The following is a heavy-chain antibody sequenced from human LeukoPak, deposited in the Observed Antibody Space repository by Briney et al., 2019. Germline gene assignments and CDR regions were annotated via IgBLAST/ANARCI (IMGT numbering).Heavy chain of an antibody. CDR1: GDSISTSPFY. V-gene: IGHV4-39*07. J-gene: IGHJ4*02. Sequence: KASETLSLTCTVSGDSISTSPFYWGWIRQPPGRGLEWIGSVYYRGTTYYNPSLKSRVTFSVDTSKNHLSLNLNSLTAADTAVYYCARSLQKWELHPFDYWGQGTLVTVSS. CDR3: ARSLQKWELHPFDY. CDR2: VYYRGTT. D-gene: IGHD1-26*01.